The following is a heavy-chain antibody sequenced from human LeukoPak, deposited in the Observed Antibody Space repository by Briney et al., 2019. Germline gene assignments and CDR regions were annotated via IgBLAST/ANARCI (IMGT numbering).Heavy chain of an antibody. Sequence: SETLSLTCAVYGGSFSGYYWSWIRQPPGEGLEWIGEINHSGSTNYNPSLKSRVTISVDTSKNQFSLKLSSVTAADTAVYYCAHAEKDSSGYYYDYWGQGTLVTVSS. J-gene: IGHJ4*02. CDR1: GGSFSGYY. CDR2: INHSGST. CDR3: AHAEKDSSGYYYDY. V-gene: IGHV4-34*01. D-gene: IGHD3-22*01.